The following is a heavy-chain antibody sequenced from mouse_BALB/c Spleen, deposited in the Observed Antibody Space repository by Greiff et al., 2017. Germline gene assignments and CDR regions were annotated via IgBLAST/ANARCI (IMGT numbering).Heavy chain of an antibody. CDR3: ASGDYYGSSAWFAY. CDR2: ISTYYGDA. Sequence: VKLVGSGAELVRPGVSVKISCKGSGYTFTDYAMHWVKQSHAKSLEWIGVISTYYGDASYNQKFKGKATMTVDKSSSTAYMELARLTSEDSAIYYCASGDYYGSSAWFAYWGQGTLVTVSA. J-gene: IGHJ3*01. D-gene: IGHD1-1*01. V-gene: IGHV1S137*01. CDR1: GYTFTDYA.